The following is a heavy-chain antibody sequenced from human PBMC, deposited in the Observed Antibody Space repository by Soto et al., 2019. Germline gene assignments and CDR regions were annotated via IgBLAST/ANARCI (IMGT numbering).Heavy chain of an antibody. D-gene: IGHD2-21*02. J-gene: IGHJ6*02. CDR1: GGSIGSYY. CDR3: ARVTPTYYYGMDV. Sequence: ENLSVTWTVSGGSIGSYYWIWIRQPAGKGLEWIGYIYHSGSTYYNPSLKSRVTISVDRSKNQFSLKLSSVTAADTAVYYCARVTPTYYYGMDVWGQGTTVTVSS. CDR2: IYHSGST. V-gene: IGHV4-59*12.